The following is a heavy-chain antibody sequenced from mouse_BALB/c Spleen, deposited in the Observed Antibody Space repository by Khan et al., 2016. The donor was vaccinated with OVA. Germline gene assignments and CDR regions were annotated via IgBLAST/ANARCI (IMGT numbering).Heavy chain of an antibody. CDR3: ARGRAGYYGSDGDAMEY. Sequence: QIQLLQSGPELKKPGETVRISCKASGYTFTTAGIQWVQKMPGKGLKWIGWINTHSGVPKYAEDFKGRFAFSLEISVNTAYLQITNLKNEDTATXCCARGRAGYYGSDGDAMEYWGQGTSVTVSS. CDR2: INTHSGVP. CDR1: GYTFTTAG. V-gene: IGHV9-4*02. D-gene: IGHD2-1*01. J-gene: IGHJ4*01.